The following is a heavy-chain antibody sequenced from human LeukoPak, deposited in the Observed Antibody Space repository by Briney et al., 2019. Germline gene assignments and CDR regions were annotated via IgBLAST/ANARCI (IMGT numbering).Heavy chain of an antibody. D-gene: IGHD5-18*01. CDR3: ARAGRGYSYGTFDY. CDR1: GFTFGDYA. CDR2: IRSKAYGGTT. Sequence: GGSLRLSCTASGFTFGDYAMSWVRQAPGKGLEWVGFIRSKAYGGTTEYAASVKGRFTISRDDSKNSLYLQMNSLKTEDTAVYYCARAGRGYSYGTFDYWGQGTLVTVSS. J-gene: IGHJ4*02. V-gene: IGHV3-49*04.